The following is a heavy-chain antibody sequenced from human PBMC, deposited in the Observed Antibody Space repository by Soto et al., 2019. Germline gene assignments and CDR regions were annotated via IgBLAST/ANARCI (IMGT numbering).Heavy chain of an antibody. Sequence: GGSLRLSCAASGFTFSSYGMHWVRQAPGKGLEWVAVIWYDGSNKYYADSVKGRFTISRDNSKNTLYLQMNSLRAEDTAVYYCASSDYYYYYMDVWGKGTTVTVSS. CDR1: GFTFSSYG. J-gene: IGHJ6*03. CDR3: ASSDYYYYYMDV. CDR2: IWYDGSNK. V-gene: IGHV3-33*01.